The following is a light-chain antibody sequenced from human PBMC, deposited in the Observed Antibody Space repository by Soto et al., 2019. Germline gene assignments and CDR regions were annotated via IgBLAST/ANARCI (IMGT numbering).Light chain of an antibody. CDR3: ETWDRNTVV. J-gene: IGLJ3*02. CDR1: SGHSTYI. Sequence: QSVLTQSSSASASLGSSVKLTCTLSSGHSTYIIAWHQQQPGKAPRYLMKLEGSGSNNKGSGVPDRFSGSSSGADRYLTISNLQSEDEADYYCETWDRNTVVFGGGTKLTVL. CDR2: LEGSGSN. V-gene: IGLV4-60*03.